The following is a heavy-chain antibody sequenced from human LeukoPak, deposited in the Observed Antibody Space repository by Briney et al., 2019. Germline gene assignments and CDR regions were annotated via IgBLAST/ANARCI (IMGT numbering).Heavy chain of an antibody. CDR1: GFTFSSYS. CDR2: ISSSSSYI. CDR3: ARDHLDPFYDSSGYYYFFDY. D-gene: IGHD3-22*01. J-gene: IGHJ4*02. V-gene: IGHV3-21*01. Sequence: GGSLRLSCAASGFTFSSYSMNWVRQAPGKGLEWVSSISSSSSYIYYADSVKGRFTISRDNAKNSLYLQMNSLRAEDTAVYYCARDHLDPFYDSSGYYYFFDYWGQGTLVTVSS.